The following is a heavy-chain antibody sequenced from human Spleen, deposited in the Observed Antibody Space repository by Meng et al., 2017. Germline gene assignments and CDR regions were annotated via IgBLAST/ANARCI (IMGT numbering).Heavy chain of an antibody. Sequence: GESLKISCAASGFTFSSYAMSWVRQAPGKGLEWVSAISGSGGSTYYADPVKGRFTISRDNSKNTLYLQMNSLRAEDTAVYYCASSYYYDSSGYYPFDAFDIWGQGTMVTVSS. CDR1: GFTFSSYA. CDR2: ISGSGGST. CDR3: ASSYYYDSSGYYPFDAFDI. D-gene: IGHD3-22*01. V-gene: IGHV3-23*01. J-gene: IGHJ3*02.